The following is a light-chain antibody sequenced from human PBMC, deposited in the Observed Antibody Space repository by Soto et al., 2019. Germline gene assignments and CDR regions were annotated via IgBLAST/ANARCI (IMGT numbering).Light chain of an antibody. V-gene: IGLV2-23*02. Sequence: QSALTQPASVSGSPGQSITISCTGTSSDVGSYNLVSWYQQHPGKAPKLMILEDNKRPSGVSNRFSGSKSGNTASLTIYGLQAEDEADYYCCSYAGSSTFVIFGGGTKLTVL. CDR3: CSYAGSSTFVI. J-gene: IGLJ2*01. CDR2: EDN. CDR1: SSDVGSYNL.